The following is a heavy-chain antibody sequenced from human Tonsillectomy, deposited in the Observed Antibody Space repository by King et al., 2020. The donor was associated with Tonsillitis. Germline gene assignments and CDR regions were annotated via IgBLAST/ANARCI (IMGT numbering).Heavy chain of an antibody. Sequence: VQLVESGAEVKKPGASVKVSCKASGYTFTSYGISWVRQAPGQGLEWMGWISAYNGNTNYAQKLQGRVTITTDTSTSTAYMELRSLRSDDTAVYYCARESGYYGSGSYYMGTYYYYGMDVWGQGTTVTVSS. V-gene: IGHV1-18*04. CDR3: ARESGYYGSGSYYMGTYYYYGMDV. CDR1: GYTFTSYG. J-gene: IGHJ6*02. CDR2: ISAYNGNT. D-gene: IGHD3-10*01.